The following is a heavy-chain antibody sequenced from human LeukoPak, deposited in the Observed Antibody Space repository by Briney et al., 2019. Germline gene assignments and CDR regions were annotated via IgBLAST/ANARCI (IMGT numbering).Heavy chain of an antibody. CDR2: MNPNSGNT. J-gene: IGHJ4*02. V-gene: IGHV1-8*03. Sequence: ASVKVSCKASGYTFTGYDINWVRQATGQGLEWMGWMNPNSGNTGYAQKFQGRVTITRNTSISTAYMELSSLRSEDTAVYYCARDVEFSGSSGGDYWGQGTLVTVSS. CDR1: GYTFTGYD. CDR3: ARDVEFSGSSGGDY. D-gene: IGHD1-26*01.